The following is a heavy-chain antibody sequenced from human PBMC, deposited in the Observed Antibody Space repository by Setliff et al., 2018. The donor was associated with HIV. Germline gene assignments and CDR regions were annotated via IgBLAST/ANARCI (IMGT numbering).Heavy chain of an antibody. CDR2: VDYTGST. J-gene: IGHJ6*03. Sequence: SETLSLTCIVSGGSIGSYYWSWIRQSPGKGLEWVGNVDYTGSTYYNPSLKSRVTISVDTSKNQFSLRLNSVTAADTAVYYCARYGSGSYYTYYYYMDVWGKGTTVTVSS. CDR3: ARYGSGSYYTYYYYMDV. V-gene: IGHV4-59*12. D-gene: IGHD3-10*01. CDR1: GGSIGSYY.